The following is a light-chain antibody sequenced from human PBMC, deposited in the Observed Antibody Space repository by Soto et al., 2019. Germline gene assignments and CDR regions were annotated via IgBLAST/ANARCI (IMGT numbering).Light chain of an antibody. V-gene: IGKV3-20*01. Sequence: EIVLTQSPGTLSLSPGERATLSCRASQSVASSYLTWYQQKAGQAPRLLIYSASSRATGIPDRFTGSGSGTDFTLTISRLEPEDFAVYYCQQYDNSLITFGQGTRLEIK. J-gene: IGKJ5*01. CDR2: SAS. CDR1: QSVASSY. CDR3: QQYDNSLIT.